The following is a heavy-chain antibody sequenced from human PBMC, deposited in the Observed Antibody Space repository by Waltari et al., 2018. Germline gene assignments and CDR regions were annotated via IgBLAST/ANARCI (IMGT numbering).Heavy chain of an antibody. CDR1: GGTFSSYA. CDR2: IIPIFGTA. D-gene: IGHD4-17*01. V-gene: IGHV1-69*13. CDR3: ARAQTTVTTFSDYYYGMDV. Sequence: QVQLVQSGAEVKKPGSSVKVSCKASGGTFSSYAISWVRQAPGQGLEWMGGIIPIFGTANYAQKCQGRVTITADESTSTAYMELSSLRSEDTAVYYCARAQTTVTTFSDYYYGMDVWGQGTTVTVSS. J-gene: IGHJ6*02.